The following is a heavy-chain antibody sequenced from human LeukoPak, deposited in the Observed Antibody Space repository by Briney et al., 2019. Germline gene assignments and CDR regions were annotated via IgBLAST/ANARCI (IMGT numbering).Heavy chain of an antibody. D-gene: IGHD6-19*01. Sequence: GGSLRLSCAASGFTVSSHYMIWVRQAPEKGLEWVSIFYGGDNTDYADPVKGRFTISRDNSKNTLSLQMNSLHTEDTAVYYCARSGVAGAYDWWGQGTLVTVSS. J-gene: IGHJ4*02. V-gene: IGHV3-66*02. CDR2: FYGGDNT. CDR1: GFTVSSHY. CDR3: ARSGVAGAYDW.